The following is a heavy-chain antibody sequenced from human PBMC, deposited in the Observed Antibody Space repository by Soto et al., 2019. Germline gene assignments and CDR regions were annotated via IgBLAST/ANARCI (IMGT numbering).Heavy chain of an antibody. D-gene: IGHD3-3*01. Sequence: SETLSLTCTVSGGSISSYYWSWIRQPPGKGLEWVGYIYYSGSTNYNPSLKSRVTISVDTSKNQFSLKLSSVTAADMAVYYCARDTYDFWSGKNGWFDPWGQGTLVTVSS. CDR2: IYYSGST. CDR3: ARDTYDFWSGKNGWFDP. V-gene: IGHV4-59*01. J-gene: IGHJ5*02. CDR1: GGSISSYY.